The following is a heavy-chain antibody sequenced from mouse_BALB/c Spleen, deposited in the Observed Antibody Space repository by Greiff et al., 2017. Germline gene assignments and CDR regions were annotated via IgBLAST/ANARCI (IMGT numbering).Heavy chain of an antibody. Sequence: EVQLQESGPSLVKPSQTLSLTCSVTGDSITSGYWNWIRKFPGNKLEYMGYISYSGSTYYNPSLKSRISITRDTSKNQYYLQLNSVTTEDTATYYCARGLLRLRYAMDYWGQGTSVTVSS. V-gene: IGHV3-8*02. CDR2: ISYSGST. J-gene: IGHJ4*01. CDR1: GDSITSGY. D-gene: IGHD1-2*01. CDR3: ARGLLRLRYAMDY.